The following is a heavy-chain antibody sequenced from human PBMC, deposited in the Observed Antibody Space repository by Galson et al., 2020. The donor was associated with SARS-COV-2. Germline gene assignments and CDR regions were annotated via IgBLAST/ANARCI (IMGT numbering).Heavy chain of an antibody. Sequence: TGGSLRLSCAASGFTFSSYGMHWVRQAPGKGLEWVAVISYDGSNKYYADSVKGRFTISRDNSKNTLYLQMNSLRAEDTAVYYCAKDDTIFEVINYYYGMDVWGQGTTVTVSS. J-gene: IGHJ6*02. CDR1: GFTFSSYG. CDR3: AKDDTIFEVINYYYGMDV. D-gene: IGHD3-3*01. V-gene: IGHV3-30*18. CDR2: ISYDGSNK.